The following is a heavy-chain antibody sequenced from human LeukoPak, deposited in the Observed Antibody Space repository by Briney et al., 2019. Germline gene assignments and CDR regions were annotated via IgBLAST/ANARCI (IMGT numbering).Heavy chain of an antibody. Sequence: PSETLSLTCTVSGGSISSSSYYWGWIRQPPGKGREGIGSIYYSGSTYYNPSLKSRVTISVDTSKNQFSLKLSSVTAADTAVYYCARLGGGSYYYYYYYGMDVWGQGTTVTVSS. CDR3: ARLGGGSYYYYYYYGMDV. J-gene: IGHJ6*02. CDR2: IYYSGST. V-gene: IGHV4-39*01. CDR1: GGSISSSSYY. D-gene: IGHD1-26*01.